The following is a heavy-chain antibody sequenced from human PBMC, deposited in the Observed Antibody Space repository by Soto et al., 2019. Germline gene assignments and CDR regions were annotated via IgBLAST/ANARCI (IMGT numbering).Heavy chain of an antibody. CDR1: GYTFTSYY. CDR2: INPSGGST. Sequence: GASVTVSCTASGYTFTSYYMHWVRLAPGQGLEWMGIINPSGGSTSYAQKFQGRVTMTRDTSTSTVYMELSSLRSEDTAVYYCARVWSSGWYGGSFGYWGQGTLVTVSS. J-gene: IGHJ4*02. V-gene: IGHV1-46*03. D-gene: IGHD6-19*01. CDR3: ARVWSSGWYGGSFGY.